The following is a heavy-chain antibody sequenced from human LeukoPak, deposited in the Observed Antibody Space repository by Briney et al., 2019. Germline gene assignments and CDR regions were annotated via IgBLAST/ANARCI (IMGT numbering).Heavy chain of an antibody. CDR2: IIPILGIA. D-gene: IGHD6-19*01. Sequence: SVKVSCKASGGTFSSYAISWVRQAPGQGLEWMGRIIPILGIANYAQKFQGRVTITADKSTSTAYMELSSLRSEDTAVYYCARDSSGFFGMDVWGQGTTVTVSS. V-gene: IGHV1-69*04. J-gene: IGHJ6*02. CDR3: ARDSSGFFGMDV. CDR1: GGTFSSYA.